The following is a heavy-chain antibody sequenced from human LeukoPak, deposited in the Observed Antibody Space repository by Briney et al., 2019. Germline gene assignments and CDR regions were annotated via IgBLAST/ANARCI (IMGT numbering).Heavy chain of an antibody. Sequence: GGSLRRSCAASGFTFSTYTMAWVRQAPGKGLEWVSAISGSGGSTYYADSVKGRFTISRDNSKYTLYLQMNSLRAEDTAVYYCAKDPYRSGSPGNYFDYWGQGTLVTVSS. V-gene: IGHV3-23*01. CDR3: AKDPYRSGSPGNYFDY. CDR2: ISGSGGST. CDR1: GFTFSTYT. J-gene: IGHJ4*02. D-gene: IGHD1-26*01.